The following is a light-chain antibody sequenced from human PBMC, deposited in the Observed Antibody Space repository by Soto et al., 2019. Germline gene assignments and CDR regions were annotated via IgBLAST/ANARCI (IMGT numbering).Light chain of an antibody. J-gene: IGKJ2*01. Sequence: DIQMTQSPSTLSVSVGDRVTITCRASQSISSWLAWYQQKPGKAPKLLIYDSSNLQIGVPSRFSGSQSGTEFTLTISSLQPDEFATYYCQQYNSYPFTFGQGTRLEIK. CDR1: QSISSW. CDR2: DSS. V-gene: IGKV1-5*01. CDR3: QQYNSYPFT.